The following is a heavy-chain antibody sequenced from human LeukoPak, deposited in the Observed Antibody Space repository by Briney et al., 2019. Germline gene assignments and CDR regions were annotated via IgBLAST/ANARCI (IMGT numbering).Heavy chain of an antibody. CDR1: GYSFTNYW. CDR3: ARPRGYGGKYDAFDI. CDR2: IYPGDPDT. Sequence: RGESLKISCKGSGYSFTNYWIGWVRQMPGKGLEWMGIIYPGDPDTRYSPSFQGQVTISADKSSSTAYLQWSSLKASDTAMYYCARPRGYGGKYDAFDIWGQGTMVTVSS. J-gene: IGHJ3*02. V-gene: IGHV5-51*01. D-gene: IGHD4-23*01.